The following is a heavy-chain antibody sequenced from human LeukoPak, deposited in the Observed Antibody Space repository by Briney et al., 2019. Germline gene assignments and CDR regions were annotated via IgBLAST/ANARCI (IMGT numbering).Heavy chain of an antibody. CDR1: GFTFTTYG. V-gene: IGHV1-18*01. Sequence: ASVKVSCKTSGFTFTTYGINWVRQAPGRGLERMGWISAYSGHTNYEQSLQGRVTMTRDTSTSTAYMELRSLRSDDTAVYYCARDYDDNSRCFGYWGQGTLVTVPS. J-gene: IGHJ4*02. CDR3: ARDYDDNSRCFGY. D-gene: IGHD4-23*01. CDR2: ISAYSGHT.